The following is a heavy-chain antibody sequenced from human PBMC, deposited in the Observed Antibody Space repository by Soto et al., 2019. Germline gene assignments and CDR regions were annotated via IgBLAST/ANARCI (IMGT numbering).Heavy chain of an antibody. D-gene: IGHD1-1*01. CDR2: ISYGGST. Sequence: SETLSLTCTVSGGSISSSSYYWGWVRQPPGKGLEWIGAISYGGSTYHNPSLRSRVTISVDTSKSRFSLDLTSVPAADTPVYFCARHRRETAPYAQPLDYWGQGTLVTVSS. J-gene: IGHJ4*02. CDR3: ARHRRETAPYAQPLDY. CDR1: GGSISSSSYY. V-gene: IGHV4-39*01.